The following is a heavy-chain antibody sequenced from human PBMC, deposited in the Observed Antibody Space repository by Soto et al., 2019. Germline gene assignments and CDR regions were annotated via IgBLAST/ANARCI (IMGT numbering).Heavy chain of an antibody. V-gene: IGHV3-23*01. CDR2: ISGSGAAT. CDR3: VKDTPAWRQVWGYDY. D-gene: IGHD7-27*01. CDR1: GLTLSSYA. Sequence: GGSLRLSCAASGLTLSSYAMSWVRQAPGKGLEWVSGISGSGAATYYADSVKGRFTISRDNSDNTVYLQMNGLRAEDTAVYYCVKDTPAWRQVWGYDYWGQGVQVTVSS. J-gene: IGHJ4*02.